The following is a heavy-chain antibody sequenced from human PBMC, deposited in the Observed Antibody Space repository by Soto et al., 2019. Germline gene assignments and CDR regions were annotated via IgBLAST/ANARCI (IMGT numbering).Heavy chain of an antibody. D-gene: IGHD2-2*01. V-gene: IGHV3-21*01. CDR2: ISSSSSYI. J-gene: IGHJ4*02. Sequence: GGSLRLSCAASGFTFSSYSMNWVRQAPGKGLEWVSSISSSSSYIYYADSVKGRFTISRDNAKNSLYLQMNSLRAEDTAVYYCARGRGYCSSTSCYADLLDYWGQGTLVTVSS. CDR3: ARGRGYCSSTSCYADLLDY. CDR1: GFTFSSYS.